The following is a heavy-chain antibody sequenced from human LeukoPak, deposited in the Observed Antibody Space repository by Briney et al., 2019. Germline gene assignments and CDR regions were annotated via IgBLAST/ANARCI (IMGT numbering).Heavy chain of an antibody. V-gene: IGHV3-7*01. D-gene: IGHD5-18*01. CDR1: GFMFRDYW. J-gene: IGHJ4*02. CDR3: ARNPSSGYTYGGDLYYFDS. Sequence: GGSLRLSCAASGFMFRDYWMSWVRQAPGKGLEWVANIKQDGSEKYYVDSVKGRFTISRDNAKNSLYLQMNSLRVEDTAVYYCARNPSSGYTYGGDLYYFDSWGQGTLVTVSS. CDR2: IKQDGSEK.